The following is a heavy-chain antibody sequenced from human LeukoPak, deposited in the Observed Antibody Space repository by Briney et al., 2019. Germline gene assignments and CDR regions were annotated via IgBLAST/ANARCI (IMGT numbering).Heavy chain of an antibody. CDR2: INHSGST. CDR3: ARRRASSSWYLLRYYFDY. J-gene: IGHJ4*02. V-gene: IGHV4-34*01. Sequence: SETLSLTCAVYGGSFSGYYWSWIRQPPGKGLEWIGEINHSGSTNYNPSLKSRVTISVDTSKNQFSLKLSSVTAADTAVYYCARRRASSSWYLLRYYFDYWGQGTLVTVSS. D-gene: IGHD6-13*01. CDR1: GGSFSGYY.